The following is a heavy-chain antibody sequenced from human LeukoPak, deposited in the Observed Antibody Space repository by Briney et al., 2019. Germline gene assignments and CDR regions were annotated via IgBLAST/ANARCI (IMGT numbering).Heavy chain of an antibody. CDR2: IWFDGSET. D-gene: IGHD5-18*01. V-gene: IGHV3-33*03. CDR1: GFTFSDYA. J-gene: IGHJ4*02. Sequence: PGGSLRLSCAASGFTFSDYAMHWVRQAPGKGREWVAVIWFDGSETYYADSVMGRFTISRDKSKNTLFLQMNSLRADDTAVYYCAKDNMDTSSCLDYWGQGTLVTVSS. CDR3: AKDNMDTSSCLDY.